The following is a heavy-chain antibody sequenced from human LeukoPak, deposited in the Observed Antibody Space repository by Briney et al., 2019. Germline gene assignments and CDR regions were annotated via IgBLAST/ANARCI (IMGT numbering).Heavy chain of an antibody. CDR3: GRDPRGPDY. CDR2: INPSGTDM. V-gene: IGHV3-48*03. Sequence: GGSLRLSCAASGFTFSSYEMIWVRQAPGKGLEWISFINPSGTDMYYADSVKGRFTISRDNAKNSLFLQLNNLSAEDTAIYYCGRDPRGPDYWGQGTLVTVSS. CDR1: GFTFSSYE. J-gene: IGHJ4*02.